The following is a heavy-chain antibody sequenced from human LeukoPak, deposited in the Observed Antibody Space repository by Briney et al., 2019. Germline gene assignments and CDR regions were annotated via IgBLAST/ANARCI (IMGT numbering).Heavy chain of an antibody. Sequence: GASVTVSFTASGYTFTGYYMHWVRQAPGQGLEWMGWINPNSGGTNYSQKFQGRVTMTRDTSISTAYMELSRLRSDDTAVYYCARGDSSSSLFWFDPWGQGTLVTVSS. CDR2: INPNSGGT. J-gene: IGHJ5*02. V-gene: IGHV1-2*02. CDR3: ARGDSSSSLFWFDP. CDR1: GYTFTGYY. D-gene: IGHD6-6*01.